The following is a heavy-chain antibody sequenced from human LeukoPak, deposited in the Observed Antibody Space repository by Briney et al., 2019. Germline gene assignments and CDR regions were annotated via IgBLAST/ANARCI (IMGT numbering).Heavy chain of an antibody. J-gene: IGHJ4*02. V-gene: IGHV4-34*01. CDR3: ARVDGDGYNIPDY. Sequence: SETLSLTCAVYGESFSSYYWSWIRQPPGKGLEWIGEINHIGNTNYNPSLKSRVTISVDTSKNQFSLKLSSVTAADTAVYYCARVDGDGYNIPDYWGQGTLVTVSS. D-gene: IGHD5-24*01. CDR2: INHIGNT. CDR1: GESFSSYY.